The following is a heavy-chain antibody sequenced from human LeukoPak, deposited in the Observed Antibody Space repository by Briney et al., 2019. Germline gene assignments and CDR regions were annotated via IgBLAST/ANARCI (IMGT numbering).Heavy chain of an antibody. D-gene: IGHD6-13*01. J-gene: IGHJ4*02. Sequence: GRSLRLSCAASGFTFSSYGMHWVRQAPGKGLEWVAVIGYDGSNKYYADSVKGRFTISRDNSKNTLYLQMNSLRAEDTAVYYCARVRRGIAAASHFDYWGQGTLVTVSS. V-gene: IGHV3-33*01. CDR2: IGYDGSNK. CDR3: ARVRRGIAAASHFDY. CDR1: GFTFSSYG.